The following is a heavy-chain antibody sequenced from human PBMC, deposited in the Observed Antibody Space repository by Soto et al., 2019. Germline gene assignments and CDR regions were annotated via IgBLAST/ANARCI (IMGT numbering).Heavy chain of an antibody. CDR3: ARGRGEFDP. V-gene: IGHV3-11*01. Sequence: VQLVESGGGLVKPGGSLRLSCAATGFTFSDHYMSWIRQAPGRGLEWVSYISGSATTIYYADSIKGRFTISRDNAKNSLFLQMTSLRVDDTAVYYCARGRGEFDPWGQGTLLTVSS. CDR1: GFTFSDHY. CDR2: ISGSATTI. J-gene: IGHJ5*02.